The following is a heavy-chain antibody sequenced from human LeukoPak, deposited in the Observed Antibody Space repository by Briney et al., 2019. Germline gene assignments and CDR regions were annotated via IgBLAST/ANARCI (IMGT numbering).Heavy chain of an antibody. J-gene: IGHJ4*02. D-gene: IGHD3-22*01. CDR2: ISSSGATK. Sequence: GGSLRLSCAASGFTFSSYEMNWVRQAPGKGLEWVSYISSSGATKHYADSMKGRFTMSRDNAKNTLYLQMNSLRAEDTAVYYCARLVGGYFNNYFDYWGQGTLVTVSS. CDR3: ARLVGGYFNNYFDY. V-gene: IGHV3-48*03. CDR1: GFTFSSYE.